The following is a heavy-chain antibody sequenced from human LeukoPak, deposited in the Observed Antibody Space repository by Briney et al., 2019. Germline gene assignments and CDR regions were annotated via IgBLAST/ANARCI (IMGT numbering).Heavy chain of an antibody. J-gene: IGHJ4*02. D-gene: IGHD4-17*01. CDR1: GFTFSTYA. Sequence: PGGSLRLSCAASGFTFSTYAMSWVRQAPGKGLEWVSGISGNGGSTYYADSVKGRFTISRDNSKNTLYMQMNSLRAEDTAVYYCAKDYPDTVTAQLFFDYWGQGTLVTVSS. CDR3: AKDYPDTVTAQLFFDY. CDR2: ISGNGGST. V-gene: IGHV3-23*01.